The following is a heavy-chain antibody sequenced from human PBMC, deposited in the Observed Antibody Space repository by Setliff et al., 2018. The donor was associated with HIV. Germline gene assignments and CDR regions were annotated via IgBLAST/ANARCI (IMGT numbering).Heavy chain of an antibody. CDR1: RFDFNNYW. J-gene: IGHJ4*02. D-gene: IGHD3-3*01. CDR2: IGQDGSEN. CDR3: ARLYDRYDDSGYYPPVQALSY. V-gene: IGHV3-7*01. Sequence: GGSLRLSCAASRFDFNNYWMCWVRQAPGKGLEWVANIGQDGSENNYVDSVKGRFTISRDNAKNSMDLQMKSLRAEDTAIYCCARLYDRYDDSGYYPPVQALSYWGQGAQVTVSS.